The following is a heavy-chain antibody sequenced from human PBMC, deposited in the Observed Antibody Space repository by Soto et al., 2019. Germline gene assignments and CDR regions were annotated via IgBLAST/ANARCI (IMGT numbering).Heavy chain of an antibody. V-gene: IGHV3-21*06. CDR2: ISSTTNYI. CDR3: ARESEDLTSNFDY. Sequence: LRLSCAASGFTFTRYSMNWVRQAPGKGLEWVSSISSTTNYIYYGDSMKGRFTISRDNAKNSLYLEMNSLRAEDTAAYYCARESEDLTSNFDYWGQGTLVTVSS. J-gene: IGHJ4*02. CDR1: GFTFTRYS.